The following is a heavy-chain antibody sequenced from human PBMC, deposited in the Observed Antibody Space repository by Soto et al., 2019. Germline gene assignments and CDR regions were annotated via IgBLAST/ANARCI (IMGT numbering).Heavy chain of an antibody. V-gene: IGHV3-21*06. CDR2: ISSTTNYI. CDR3: ARESEDLTSNFDY. Sequence: LRLSCAASGFTFTRYSMNWVRQAPGKGLEWVSSISSTTNYIYYGDSMKGRFTISRDNAKNSLYLEMNSLRAEDTAAYYCARESEDLTSNFDYWGQGTLVTVSS. J-gene: IGHJ4*02. CDR1: GFTFTRYS.